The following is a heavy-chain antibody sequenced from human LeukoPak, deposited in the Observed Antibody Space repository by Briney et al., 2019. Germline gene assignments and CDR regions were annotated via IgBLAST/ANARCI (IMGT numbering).Heavy chain of an antibody. J-gene: IGHJ4*02. V-gene: IGHV3-30*03. Sequence: GGSLRLSCAASGFTFSSYGMHWVRQAPGKGLEWVAVISYDGSNKYYADSVKGRFTISRDNSKNTLYLQMNSLRAEDTAVYYCARGLMVRVIDYWGQGTLVTVSS. CDR2: ISYDGSNK. CDR1: GFTFSSYG. CDR3: ARGLMVRVIDY. D-gene: IGHD3-10*01.